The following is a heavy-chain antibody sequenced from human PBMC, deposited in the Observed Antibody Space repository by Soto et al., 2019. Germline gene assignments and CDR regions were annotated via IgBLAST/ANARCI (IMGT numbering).Heavy chain of an antibody. CDR3: ASRKREEICSSGNCYFTY. J-gene: IGHJ4*02. CDR2: VFYGGPS. CDR1: GNSISTSNYY. D-gene: IGHD2-2*01. V-gene: IGHV4-39*01. Sequence: QLQMQESGPGLLKPSETLSLTCAVSGNSISTSNYYWSWIRQSPGKGLEWIGSVFYGGPSYYNPSLKSRVTISVDAYRNQFSLRLNFVTAADTAVYFCASRKREEICSSGNCYFTYWGQGTLVTVSS.